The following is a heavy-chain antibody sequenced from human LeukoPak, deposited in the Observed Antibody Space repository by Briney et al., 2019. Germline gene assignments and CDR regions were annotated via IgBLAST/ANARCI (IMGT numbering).Heavy chain of an antibody. Sequence: SETLSLTCAVYGGSFSAYYWSWIRQPPGKGLEWLGDISHSGSTNYNPSLKSRVTISVDTSKNQFSLRLSSVTAADTAVYYCAKERWVRVVVAATRGAFDIWGQGTMVTVSS. V-gene: IGHV4-34*01. J-gene: IGHJ3*02. CDR2: ISHSGST. D-gene: IGHD2-15*01. CDR3: AKERWVRVVVAATRGAFDI. CDR1: GGSFSAYY.